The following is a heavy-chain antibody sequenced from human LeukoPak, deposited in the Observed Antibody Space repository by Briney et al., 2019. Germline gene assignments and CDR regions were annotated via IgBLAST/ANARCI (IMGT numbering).Heavy chain of an antibody. CDR2: ISAYNGNT. V-gene: IGHV1-18*01. J-gene: IGHJ4*02. D-gene: IGHD2-2*01. CDR3: ARDIVVVPAAILPHFDY. Sequence: RRASVKASCKASGYTFTSYGISWVRQAPGQGLEWMGWISAYNGNTNYAQKLQGRVTMTTDTSTSTAYMELRSLRSDDTAVYYCARDIVVVPAAILPHFDYWGQGTLVTVSS. CDR1: GYTFTSYG.